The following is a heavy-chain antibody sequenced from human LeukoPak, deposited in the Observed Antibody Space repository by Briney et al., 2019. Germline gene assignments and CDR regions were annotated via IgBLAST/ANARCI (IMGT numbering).Heavy chain of an antibody. CDR2: ILGSGSEM. D-gene: IGHD1-26*01. Sequence: GGSLRLSCGASGFNFNSYSMNWVRRAPGKGLEWVASILGSGSEMFYADSVKGRFTISRGNAANSLYLQMNSLRVEDTAVYYCAKVQSDIVGAVFFSFDVWGQGTMVSVFS. V-gene: IGHV3-21*06. CDR3: AKVQSDIVGAVFFSFDV. J-gene: IGHJ3*01. CDR1: GFNFNSYS.